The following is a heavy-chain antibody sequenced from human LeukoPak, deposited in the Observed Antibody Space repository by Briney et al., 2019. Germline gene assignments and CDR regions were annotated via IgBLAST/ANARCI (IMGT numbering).Heavy chain of an antibody. D-gene: IGHD6-19*01. CDR1: GFTFTVYN. CDR2: INPNNGGT. CDR3: ARPSNEGQWLVGQGVDY. V-gene: IGHV1-2*02. Sequence: ASVKVSCKASGFTFTVYNIHWVRQAPGQGLEWMGWINPNNGGTNYAQKFQGRVTMTRDTSASTAYMELSSLRAEDTAVYYCARPSNEGQWLVGQGVDYWGQGTLVTVSS. J-gene: IGHJ4*02.